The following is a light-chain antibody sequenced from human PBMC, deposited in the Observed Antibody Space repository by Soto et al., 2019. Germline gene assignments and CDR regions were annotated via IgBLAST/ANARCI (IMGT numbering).Light chain of an antibody. CDR3: QQRSNWVS. CDR1: QSVSNS. Sequence: ENVLKQSPAALTLSPGERATLSCRASQSVSNSLAWYQQKPGQAPRLLIYDAMKRATGIPARFSGSGSGTDFTLAISSLEPAEFAFYYCQQRSNWVSFGQGTKVDIK. CDR2: DAM. V-gene: IGKV3-11*01. J-gene: IGKJ1*01.